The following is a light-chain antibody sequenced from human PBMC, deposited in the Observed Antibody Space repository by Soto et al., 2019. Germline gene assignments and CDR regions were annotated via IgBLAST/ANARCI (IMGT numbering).Light chain of an antibody. CDR3: QQYNNWPQWT. CDR1: QSVNSN. Sequence: EIVMTQSPATLSVSPGERATLSCRASQSVNSNLAWYQQKPGQAPRLLIYGASTRATDISARFSGSGSGTEFSLTISSLQSEDFAVYYCQQYNNWPQWTFGQGTKVEIK. J-gene: IGKJ1*01. V-gene: IGKV3-15*01. CDR2: GAS.